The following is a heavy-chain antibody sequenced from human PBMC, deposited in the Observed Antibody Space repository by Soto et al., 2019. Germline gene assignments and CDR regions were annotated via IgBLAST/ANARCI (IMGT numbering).Heavy chain of an antibody. V-gene: IGHV4-34*01. Sequence: PSETLSLTCAVYGGSFSGYYWSWIRRPPGKGLEWIGEINHSGSTNYNPSLKSRVTISVDASKSQFSLKLTSVTAADTAVYYCAIGHTGSGWYNYFQLWGQGTLVTVSS. CDR1: GGSFSGYY. J-gene: IGHJ1*01. CDR2: INHSGST. CDR3: AIGHTGSGWYNYFQL. D-gene: IGHD6-19*01.